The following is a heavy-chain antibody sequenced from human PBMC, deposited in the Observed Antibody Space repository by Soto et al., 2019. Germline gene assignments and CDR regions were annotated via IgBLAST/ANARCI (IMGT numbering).Heavy chain of an antibody. CDR1: GFTFSTYV. V-gene: IGHV3-21*02. J-gene: IGHJ4*02. Sequence: EVQLVESGGGLVKPGGSLRLSCAASGFTFSTYVMNWVRQTPGKGLEWVSSINGRSNYIYYADSVKGRFTISRDNAKNSLYLQMNSLRAEDTAVYYGAREDGIVGTTSAFDYWGQGTLVTVSS. CDR3: AREDGIVGTTSAFDY. D-gene: IGHD1-26*01. CDR2: INGRSNYI.